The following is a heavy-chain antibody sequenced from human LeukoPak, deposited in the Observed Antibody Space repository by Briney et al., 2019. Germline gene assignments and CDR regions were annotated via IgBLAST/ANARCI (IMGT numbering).Heavy chain of an antibody. CDR3: TILNMRLGIAVAGY. CDR2: IRSKANSYAT. Sequence: PGGSLKLSCAASGFTFSGSAMHWVRQASGKGLEWVGRIRSKANSYATAYAASVKGRFTISRDDSKNTAYLQMNSLKTEDTAVYYCTILNMRLGIAVAGYWGQGTLVTVSS. J-gene: IGHJ4*02. CDR1: GFTFSGSA. D-gene: IGHD6-19*01. V-gene: IGHV3-73*01.